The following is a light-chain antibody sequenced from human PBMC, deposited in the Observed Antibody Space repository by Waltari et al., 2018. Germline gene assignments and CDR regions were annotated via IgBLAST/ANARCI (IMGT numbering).Light chain of an antibody. CDR2: AAS. J-gene: IGKJ1*01. CDR3: QQLNSYQWT. Sequence: IQLTQSPSSLSASVGDRVTLTCRASQGISNYLAWYQQKPGKAPKLLIYAASTLQSGVPSRFSGSGSGTDFTLTISSLQAEDFATYYCQQLNSYQWTFGQGTKVEIK. CDR1: QGISNY. V-gene: IGKV1-9*01.